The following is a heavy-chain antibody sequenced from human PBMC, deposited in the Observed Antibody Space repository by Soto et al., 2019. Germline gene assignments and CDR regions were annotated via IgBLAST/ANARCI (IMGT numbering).Heavy chain of an antibody. CDR3: VRDLYSSVWVTGFDP. CDR2: IYSGGST. Sequence: EVQLVESGGGLVQPGGSLRLSCAASGFTVNNNYMSWVRQAPGKGLEWVSVIYSGGSTYYVDSVKGRFTMSRDNSKNTVYLQVNSLRAEETAVYFCVRDLYSSVWVTGFDPWGQGTLVTVSS. V-gene: IGHV3-66*01. CDR1: GFTVNNNY. J-gene: IGHJ5*02. D-gene: IGHD6-19*01.